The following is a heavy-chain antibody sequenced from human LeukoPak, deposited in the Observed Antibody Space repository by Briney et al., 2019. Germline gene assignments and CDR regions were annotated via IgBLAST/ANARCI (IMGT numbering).Heavy chain of an antibody. V-gene: IGHV1-69*13. D-gene: IGHD3-16*01. J-gene: IGHJ4*02. Sequence: GASVKVSCKASGGTFSSYAISWVRQAPGQGLEWMGGIIPIFGTANYAQKFQGRVTLAADESTSTAYMELSSLRSEDTAVYCCARSPRWGELDFDYWGQGTLVSVSS. CDR2: IIPIFGTA. CDR3: ARSPRWGELDFDY. CDR1: GGTFSSYA.